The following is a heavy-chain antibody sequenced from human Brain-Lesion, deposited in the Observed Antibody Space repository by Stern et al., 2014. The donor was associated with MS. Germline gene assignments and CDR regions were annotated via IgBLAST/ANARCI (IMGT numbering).Heavy chain of an antibody. D-gene: IGHD1-14*01. CDR2: IYHSGGT. V-gene: IGHV4-4*02. J-gene: IGHJ3*02. Sequence: QVQLVESGPGLVKPSGTLSLTCAVSGGSISSSNWWSWVRQSPGKGLEWIGEIYHSGGTKYSPSFENRVIISVDKSKNQFSLKLSYVTAADTAVYYCARELPDLNAFDIWGQGTMVTVSS. CDR3: ARELPDLNAFDI. CDR1: GGSISSSNW.